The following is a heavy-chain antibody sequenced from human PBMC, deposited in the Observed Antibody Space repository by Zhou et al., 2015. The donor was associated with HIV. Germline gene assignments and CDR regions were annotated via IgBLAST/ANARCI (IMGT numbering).Heavy chain of an antibody. CDR3: AREGWGSWYFDL. J-gene: IGHJ2*01. CDR2: IIPMFGTV. D-gene: IGHD7-27*01. CDR1: GGTFSNYA. Sequence: LVQSGTEVRKPGSSVKVSCKASGGTFSNYAVSWVRQAPGQGLEWMGAIIPMFGTVKYAQKFQGRVTLTADRTTNTANMEMRSLRSEDTAAYYCAREGWGSWYFDLWGRGTLVRVSS. V-gene: IGHV1-69*06.